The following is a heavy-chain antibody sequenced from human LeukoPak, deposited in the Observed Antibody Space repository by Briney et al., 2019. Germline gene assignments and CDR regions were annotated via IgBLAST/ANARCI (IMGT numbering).Heavy chain of an antibody. D-gene: IGHD6-13*01. CDR1: NDSISPLY. Sequence: PSETLSLTCTVSNDSISPLYWGWIRQPPGKGLEFIGYIFYSGTTNFNPSLKSRVTLSVDTSKNQFSLRLNSVTAADTAAYYCARVGSAAKYYFDSWGQGTLVTVSS. J-gene: IGHJ4*02. CDR2: IFYSGTT. CDR3: ARVGSAAKYYFDS. V-gene: IGHV4-59*11.